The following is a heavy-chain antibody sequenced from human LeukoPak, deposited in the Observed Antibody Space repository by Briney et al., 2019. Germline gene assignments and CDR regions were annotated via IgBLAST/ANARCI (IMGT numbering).Heavy chain of an antibody. CDR3: ARDSGLTTVTPAWDY. D-gene: IGHD4-17*01. CDR1: GFTFSSYW. V-gene: IGHV3-7*01. J-gene: IGHJ4*02. CDR2: IKQDGSEK. Sequence: GGSLRLSCAASGFTFSSYWMSWVRQAPGKGLEWVANIKQDGSEKYYVDSVKGRFTISRDNAKNSLYLQMNSLRAEDTAVYYCARDSGLTTVTPAWDYWGQGTLVTLSS.